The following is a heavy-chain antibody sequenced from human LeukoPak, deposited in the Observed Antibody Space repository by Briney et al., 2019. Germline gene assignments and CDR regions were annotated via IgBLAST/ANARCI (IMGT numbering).Heavy chain of an antibody. CDR1: GGTFSSYA. V-gene: IGHV1-69*13. CDR2: IIPIFGTA. Sequence: SVKVSCKASGGTFSSYAISWVRQAPGQGLEWMGGIIPIFGTANYAQKFQGRVTITADESTSTAYMELSSLRSEDTAVYYCARGVQLERHMDHWGQGTLVTVSS. CDR3: ARGVQLERHMDH. D-gene: IGHD1-1*01. J-gene: IGHJ4*02.